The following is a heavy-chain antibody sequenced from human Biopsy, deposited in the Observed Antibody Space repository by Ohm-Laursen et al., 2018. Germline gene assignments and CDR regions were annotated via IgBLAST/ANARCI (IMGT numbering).Heavy chain of an antibody. J-gene: IGHJ6*02. Sequence: QTLSLTCAVYGESFNGYYWSWIRQTPGKGLEWIGEINHSGRTNYNPSLKSRVTISVDTSKNQVSLTLRSVTAADTAVYYCARDSGILNYGNFKYYHYYGMDVWGQGTKVTVSS. CDR2: INHSGRT. V-gene: IGHV4-34*01. D-gene: IGHD4-11*01. CDR1: GESFNGYY. CDR3: ARDSGILNYGNFKYYHYYGMDV.